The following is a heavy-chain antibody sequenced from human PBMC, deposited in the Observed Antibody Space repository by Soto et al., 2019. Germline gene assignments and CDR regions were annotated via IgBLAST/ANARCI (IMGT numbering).Heavy chain of an antibody. J-gene: IGHJ6*02. CDR1: GYSFTSYW. D-gene: IGHD6-6*01. Sequence: GESLKISCKGSGYSFTSYWIGWVRQMPGKGLEWMGIIYPGDSDTRYSPSFQGQVTISADKSISTAYLQWSSLKASDTAMYYCARHRYSSSSYHYVMDVWGQGTTVIVSS. CDR3: ARHRYSSSSYHYVMDV. CDR2: IYPGDSDT. V-gene: IGHV5-51*01.